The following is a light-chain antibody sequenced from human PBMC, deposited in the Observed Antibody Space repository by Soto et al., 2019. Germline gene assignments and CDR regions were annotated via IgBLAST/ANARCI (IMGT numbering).Light chain of an antibody. Sequence: EIVLTQSPATLSLSPGERATLSCRASQSVSSYLAWYQQKPGQAPRLLIYDASNRATGIPARFSGSGSGTDFTLTISSLEHEDFAVYCCQQRSNWPPITFGQGTRLEI. CDR2: DAS. CDR3: QQRSNWPPIT. V-gene: IGKV3-11*01. CDR1: QSVSSY. J-gene: IGKJ5*01.